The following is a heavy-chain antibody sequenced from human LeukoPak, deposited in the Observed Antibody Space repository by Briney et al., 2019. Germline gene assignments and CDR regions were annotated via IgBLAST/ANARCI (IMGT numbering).Heavy chain of an antibody. CDR1: GGSVSSGSYY. D-gene: IGHD5-12*01. CDR3: ARSVDIVATAGFDY. CDR2: IYYSGST. V-gene: IGHV4-61*01. J-gene: IGHJ4*02. Sequence: PSETLSLTCTVSGGSVSSGSYYWSWIRQPPGKGLEWIGYIYYSGSTNYNPSLKSRVTISVDTSKNQFSLKLSSVTAADTAVYYCARSVDIVATAGFDYWGQGTLVTVSS.